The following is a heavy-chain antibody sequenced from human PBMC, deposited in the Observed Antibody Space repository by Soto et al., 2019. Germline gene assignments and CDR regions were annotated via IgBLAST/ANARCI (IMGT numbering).Heavy chain of an antibody. V-gene: IGHV4-34*01. CDR1: GGSFSGYY. CDR2: INHSGST. Sequence: SETLSLTCAVYGGSFSGYYWSWIRQPPGKGLEWIGEINHSGSTNCNPSLKSRVTISVDTSKNQFSLKLSSVTAADTAVYYCARVVAAAGTFDYWGQGTLVTVSS. D-gene: IGHD6-13*01. CDR3: ARVVAAAGTFDY. J-gene: IGHJ4*02.